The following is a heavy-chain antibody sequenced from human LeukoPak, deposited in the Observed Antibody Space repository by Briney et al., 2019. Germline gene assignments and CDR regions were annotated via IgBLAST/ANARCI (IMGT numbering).Heavy chain of an antibody. Sequence: GGSLRLSCAASGFTVSSHYMSWVRQAPGKGLEWVSVIYSGGSTYYADSVKGRFTISRDNSKNTLYLQMNSLRAEDTAVYYCATYNWMYYFDYWGQGTLVTVSS. V-gene: IGHV3-66*01. D-gene: IGHD1-20*01. J-gene: IGHJ4*02. CDR2: IYSGGST. CDR1: GFTVSSHY. CDR3: ATYNWMYYFDY.